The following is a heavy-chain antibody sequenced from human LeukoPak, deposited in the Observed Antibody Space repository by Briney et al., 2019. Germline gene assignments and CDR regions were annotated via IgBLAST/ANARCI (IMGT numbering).Heavy chain of an antibody. D-gene: IGHD4-17*01. CDR2: IYYSGTA. V-gene: IGHV4-31*03. Sequence: PSETLSLTCTVSGGSISSGGYYWSWVRRHPEKGLEWIGYIYYSGTAYYNPSLKSRVTMSVDTSKNQFSLKLDSVTAAVTAVYYCARFSNDHGVKFDYWGQGTLVTVSS. CDR1: GGSISSGGYY. J-gene: IGHJ4*02. CDR3: ARFSNDHGVKFDY.